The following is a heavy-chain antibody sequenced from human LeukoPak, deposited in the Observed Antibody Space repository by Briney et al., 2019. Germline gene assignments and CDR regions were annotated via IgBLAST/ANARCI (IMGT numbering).Heavy chain of an antibody. V-gene: IGHV4-34*01. Sequence: SETLSLTCAVYGGSFIGYYWSWIRQPPGKGLEWIGEINHSGSTNYNPSLKSRVTISVDTSKNQFSLKLSSVTAADTAVYYCAREKGRYNWFDPWGQGTLVTVSS. CDR1: GGSFIGYY. J-gene: IGHJ5*02. CDR3: AREKGRYNWFDP. D-gene: IGHD2/OR15-2a*01. CDR2: INHSGST.